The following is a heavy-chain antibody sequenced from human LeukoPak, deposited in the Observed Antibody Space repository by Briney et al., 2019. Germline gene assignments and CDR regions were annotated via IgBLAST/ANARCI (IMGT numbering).Heavy chain of an antibody. CDR2: ISAYNGNT. V-gene: IGHV1-18*01. J-gene: IGHJ3*02. CDR1: GYTFTSYG. Sequence: GASVKVSCKASGYTFTSYGISWVRQAPGQGLEWMGWISAYNGNTNYAQKLQGRVTMTTDTSTSTAYMELRSLRSDDTAVYYCARDDDSSGYYAFDIWGQGTMVTVSS. D-gene: IGHD3-22*01. CDR3: ARDDDSSGYYAFDI.